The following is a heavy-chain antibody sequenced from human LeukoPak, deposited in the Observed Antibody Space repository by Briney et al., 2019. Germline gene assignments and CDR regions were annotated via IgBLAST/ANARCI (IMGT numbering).Heavy chain of an antibody. Sequence: GGSLRLSCAASGFTFSNAWMSWVRQAPGKGLEWVGRIKSKTDGGTTDYAAPVKGRFTISRDDSKNTLYLQMNSLKTEDTAVYYCTTALKGFEPVAAAFDLRFDPWGQGTLVTVSS. CDR2: IKSKTDGGTT. CDR3: TTALKGFEPVAAAFDLRFDP. D-gene: IGHD6-13*01. J-gene: IGHJ5*02. V-gene: IGHV3-15*01. CDR1: GFTFSNAW.